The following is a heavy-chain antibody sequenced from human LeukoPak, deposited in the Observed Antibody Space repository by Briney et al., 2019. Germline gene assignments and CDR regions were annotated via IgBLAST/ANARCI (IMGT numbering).Heavy chain of an antibody. Sequence: PGGSLRLSCAASGFTFDDYAMHWVRQAPGKGLEWVSGISWNSGSIGYADSVKGRFTISRDNAKNSLYLQMNSLRAEDTALYYCAKDITGTIPRGFDYWGQGTLVTVSS. CDR3: AKDITGTIPRGFDY. D-gene: IGHD1-20*01. CDR2: ISWNSGSI. CDR1: GFTFDDYA. J-gene: IGHJ4*02. V-gene: IGHV3-9*01.